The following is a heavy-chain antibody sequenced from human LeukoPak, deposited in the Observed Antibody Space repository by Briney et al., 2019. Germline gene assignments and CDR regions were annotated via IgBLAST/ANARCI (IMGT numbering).Heavy chain of an antibody. J-gene: IGHJ3*02. D-gene: IGHD1-26*01. CDR2: ISGSPTRSVTT. CDR3: AKDLSGSYFYRDVFDK. Sequence: PGGSLRLSCPDSGFTFRTYAMNWVRQAPGKGLEWVSVISGSPTRSVTTYYTDSVKGRFTMSRANSKNTLYLQMNSLRAEDTAVYYCAKDLSGSYFYRDVFDKWGQGTKVTVSS. V-gene: IGHV3-23*01. CDR1: GFTFRTYA.